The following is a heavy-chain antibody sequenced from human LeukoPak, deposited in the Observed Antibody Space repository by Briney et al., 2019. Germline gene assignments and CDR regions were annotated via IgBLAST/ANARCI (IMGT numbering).Heavy chain of an antibody. D-gene: IGHD3-22*01. J-gene: IGHJ4*02. Sequence: GGSLRLSCAASGFTFSSYGMHWVRQAPGKGLEWVAVISYDGSNKYYADSVKGRFTISRDNSKNTLYLQMNSLRAEDTAVYYCVYLSSGYSDFYYLDYWGQGTLVTVSS. CDR3: VYLSSGYSDFYYLDY. CDR1: GFTFSSYG. V-gene: IGHV3-30*03. CDR2: ISYDGSNK.